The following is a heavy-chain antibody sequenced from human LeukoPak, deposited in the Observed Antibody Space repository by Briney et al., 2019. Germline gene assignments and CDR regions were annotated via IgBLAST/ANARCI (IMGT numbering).Heavy chain of an antibody. V-gene: IGHV3-23*01. CDR2: ISGSGGST. CDR3: AKHSYYDFWSGYSYYFDY. Sequence: AGGSLRLSCAASGFTFSSYAMSWVRQAPGKGLEWVSAISGSGGSTYYGDSVKGRFTISRDNSKNTLYLQMNSLRAEDTAVYYCAKHSYYDFWSGYSYYFDYWGQGTLVTVSS. D-gene: IGHD3-3*01. J-gene: IGHJ4*02. CDR1: GFTFSSYA.